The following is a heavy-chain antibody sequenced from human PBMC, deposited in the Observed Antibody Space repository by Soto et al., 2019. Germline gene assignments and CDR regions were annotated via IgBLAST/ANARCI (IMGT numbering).Heavy chain of an antibody. Sequence: SETLSLTCTVSGGSISSGGYYWSWIRQHPGKGLEWIGYIYYSGSTYYNPSLKSRVTISVDTSKNQFSLKLSSVTAADTAVYYCARDSRTPRDYYYYGMDLWGQGTTVTVSS. CDR3: ARDSRTPRDYYYYGMDL. V-gene: IGHV4-31*03. CDR2: IYYSGST. CDR1: GGSISSGGYY. D-gene: IGHD6-13*01. J-gene: IGHJ6*02.